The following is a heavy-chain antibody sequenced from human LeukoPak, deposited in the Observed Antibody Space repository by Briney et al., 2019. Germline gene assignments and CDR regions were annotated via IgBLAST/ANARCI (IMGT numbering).Heavy chain of an antibody. D-gene: IGHD2-2*02. J-gene: IGHJ5*02. CDR1: GYSISSSYY. Sequence: SETLFLTCAVSGYSISSSYYWSWIRQPPGKGLEWIGYIYYSGSTNYNPSLKSRVTISVDTSKNQFSLKLSSVTAADTAVYYCARAPDAIRSWGQGTLVTVSS. CDR3: ARAPDAIRS. CDR2: IYYSGST. V-gene: IGHV4-61*01.